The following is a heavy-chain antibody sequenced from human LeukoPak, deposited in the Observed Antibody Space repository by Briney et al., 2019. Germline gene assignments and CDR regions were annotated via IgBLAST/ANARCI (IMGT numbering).Heavy chain of an antibody. Sequence: PGGSLRLSCAASGFTFSSCGMSWVRQAPGKGLEWVSALSDSGDSTFYADSVRGRFTISRDNSKNTLYLQMNRLRAEDTAVYYCTKGGAVSSKSITMIRGTRRYYYYMDVWGKGTTVTISS. CDR1: GFTFSSCG. CDR2: LSDSGDST. J-gene: IGHJ6*03. D-gene: IGHD3-10*01. CDR3: TKGGAVSSKSITMIRGTRRYYYYMDV. V-gene: IGHV3-23*01.